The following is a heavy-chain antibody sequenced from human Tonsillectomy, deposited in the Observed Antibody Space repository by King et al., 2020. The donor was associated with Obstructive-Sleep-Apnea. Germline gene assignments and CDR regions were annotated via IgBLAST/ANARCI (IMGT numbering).Heavy chain of an antibody. V-gene: IGHV3-30*03. J-gene: IGHJ6*02. CDR2: ISYDGSSK. D-gene: IGHD3-9*01. CDR3: ARDVFDLGSISGVDV. CDR1: GFTFSTYG. Sequence: VQLVESGGGVVQPGRSLRLSCAASGFTFSTYGMHWVRQAPGKGLEWVALISYDGSSKYYADSVKGRFTISSDNSKNTLYLQMNSLRGEDTAIYYCARDVFDLGSISGVDVWGQGTTVPVSS.